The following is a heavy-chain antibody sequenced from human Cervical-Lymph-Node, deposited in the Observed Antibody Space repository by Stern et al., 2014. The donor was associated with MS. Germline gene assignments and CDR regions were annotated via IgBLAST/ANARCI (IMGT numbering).Heavy chain of an antibody. Sequence: EVQLVESGGGLVKPGGSLRLSCAASGFTFNKAWMNWVRLAPGQGLEWVGNIKSNTDGETADYAAPVKGRFTISRDDSENTLYLQMNSLKTEDTALYYCSTLSNYYDTSSFDYWGQGTLVTVSS. D-gene: IGHD3-22*01. V-gene: IGHV3-15*01. CDR1: GFTFNKAW. CDR2: IKSNTDGETA. CDR3: STLSNYYDTSSFDY. J-gene: IGHJ4*02.